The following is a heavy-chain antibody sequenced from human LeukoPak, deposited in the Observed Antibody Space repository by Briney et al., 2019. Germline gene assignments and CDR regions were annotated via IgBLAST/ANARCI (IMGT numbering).Heavy chain of an antibody. V-gene: IGHV3-30-3*01. D-gene: IGHD6-13*01. CDR3: ARDTAAAGNEYFQH. CDR2: ISDAGSNK. Sequence: GGSLRLSCAASGFTFTSYAMHWVRQAPGKGLEWVAVISDAGSNKYYADSVKGRFTISRDNSKNTLYLQMNSLRAEDTAVYYCARDTAAAGNEYFQHWGQGTLVTVSS. J-gene: IGHJ1*01. CDR1: GFTFTSYA.